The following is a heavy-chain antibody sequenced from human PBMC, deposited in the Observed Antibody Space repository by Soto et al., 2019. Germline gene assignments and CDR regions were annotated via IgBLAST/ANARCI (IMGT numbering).Heavy chain of an antibody. D-gene: IGHD4-17*01. Sequence: ASVKVSCKASGYTFTGYYMHWVRQAPGQGLEWMGWISPYSGDTNYAQKLQGRVTMTTDTSTSTAYMELRSLRSDDTAVYYCARENYGYWFDPWGQGTLVTVSS. CDR1: GYTFTGYY. J-gene: IGHJ5*02. CDR2: ISPYSGDT. V-gene: IGHV1-18*04. CDR3: ARENYGYWFDP.